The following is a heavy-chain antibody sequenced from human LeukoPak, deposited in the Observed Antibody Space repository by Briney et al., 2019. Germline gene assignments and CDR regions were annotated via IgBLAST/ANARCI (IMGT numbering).Heavy chain of an antibody. D-gene: IGHD3-16*01. Sequence: GGSLRLSCAASGFTFSSSWMSWVRQAPGKGLEWVANINEDGSAKYYVDSLKGRFSISRDNAKNSLYLQMNSLRVEDTAVYYCARRGGLEYWGQGTLVTVSS. V-gene: IGHV3-7*01. CDR2: INEDGSAK. J-gene: IGHJ4*02. CDR1: GFTFSSSW. CDR3: ARRGGLEY.